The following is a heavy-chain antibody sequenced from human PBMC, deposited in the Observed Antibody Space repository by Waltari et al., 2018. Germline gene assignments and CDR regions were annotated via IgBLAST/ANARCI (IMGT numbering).Heavy chain of an antibody. CDR3: AREPSNRSGPGRGAFDI. CDR1: GFSVTRHY. J-gene: IGHJ3*02. V-gene: IGHV3-53*02. CDR2: IYSGDNT. D-gene: IGHD1-26*01. Sequence: EVQLVETGGGLIQPGGSVRLSCAASGFSVTRHYMNWVRQAPGKGLEWVAVIYSGDNTFYADSVKGRFTISRDNAKNTVYLQRTSLRADDTAVYYCAREPSNRSGPGRGAFDIWGQGTMVTVSS.